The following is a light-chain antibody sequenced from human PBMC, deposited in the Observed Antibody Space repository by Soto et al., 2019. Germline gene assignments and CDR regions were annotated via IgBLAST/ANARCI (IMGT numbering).Light chain of an antibody. CDR1: QSVTSN. J-gene: IGKJ1*01. Sequence: EIVMTQSPATLSVSPWERATLSCRASQSVTSNLAWYQQRPGQAPRLLFYGASTRATGIPARFSGSGSGTEFTHTISSLQSEDFAVYYCQQYYTWPRTFGQGTKVDIK. CDR2: GAS. V-gene: IGKV3-15*01. CDR3: QQYYTWPRT.